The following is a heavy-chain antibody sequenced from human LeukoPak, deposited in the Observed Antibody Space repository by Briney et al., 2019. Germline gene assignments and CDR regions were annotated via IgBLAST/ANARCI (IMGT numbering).Heavy chain of an antibody. D-gene: IGHD4/OR15-4a*01. V-gene: IGHV3-53*01. Sequence: GGSLRLSCTVSGFTVSSNSMSWVRQAPGKGLEWVSFIYSDNTHYSDSVKGRFTISRDNSKNTLYLQMNSLRAEDTAVYYSARRAGAYSHPYDYWGQGTLVTVSS. CDR2: IYSDNT. CDR3: ARRAGAYSHPYDY. J-gene: IGHJ4*02. CDR1: GFTVSSNS.